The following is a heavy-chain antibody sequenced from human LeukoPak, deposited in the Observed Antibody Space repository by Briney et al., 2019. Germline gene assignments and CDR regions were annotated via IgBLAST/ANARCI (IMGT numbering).Heavy chain of an antibody. D-gene: IGHD2-15*01. CDR3: WRDGDCSGGSCYPVRYWYFDL. J-gene: IGHJ2*01. CDR2: IYYSGST. V-gene: IGHV4-59*01. CDR1: GGSISSYY. Sequence: SETLSLTCTVSGGSISSYYWSWVRQPPGKGLEWIGYIYYSGSTNYNPSLKSRVTIAVDTSKNQFSLKLSSVTAADTAVYYCWRDGDCSGGSCYPVRYWYFDLWGRGTLVTVSS.